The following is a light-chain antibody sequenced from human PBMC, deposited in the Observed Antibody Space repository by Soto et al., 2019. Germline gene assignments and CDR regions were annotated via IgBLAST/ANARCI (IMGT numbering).Light chain of an antibody. J-gene: IGKJ4*01. CDR2: GAS. CDR3: QQYKYWPLA. Sequence: EIVLTQSPATLSSSPGERATLSCRASQTVNSRLAWYQHKPGQAPRLLIYGASTRATDIPARFSGSGSGTEFTLTISSLQSEDFAIYYCQQYKYWPLAFGGGTKVDIK. V-gene: IGKV3-15*01. CDR1: QTVNSR.